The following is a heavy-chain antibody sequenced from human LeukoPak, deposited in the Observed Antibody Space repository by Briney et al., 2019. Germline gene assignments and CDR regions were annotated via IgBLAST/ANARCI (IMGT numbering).Heavy chain of an antibody. Sequence: GGSLRLSCAASGFTFSSHAMSWVRQAPGKGLEWVSGISGSGDNTYYADSVKGRFTISRDNSKNTLYVQVNSLGTEDTAAYYCAKGSYYDSSGSFYFDYWGQGTLVTVSS. CDR1: GFTFSSHA. CDR3: AKGSYYDSSGSFYFDY. J-gene: IGHJ4*02. V-gene: IGHV3-23*01. CDR2: ISGSGDNT. D-gene: IGHD3-22*01.